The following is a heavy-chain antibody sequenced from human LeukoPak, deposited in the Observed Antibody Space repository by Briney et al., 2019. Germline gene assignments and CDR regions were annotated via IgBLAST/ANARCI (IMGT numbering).Heavy chain of an antibody. CDR3: AKMPDYAPDY. Sequence: SETLSLTCTVSGGSISSYYWSWIRQPPGKGLEWIGYIYYSGSTNYNPSLKSRVTISVDTSKNQFSLKLSSVTAADTAVYYCAKMPDYAPDYWGQGTLVTVSS. CDR1: GGSISSYY. V-gene: IGHV4-59*12. J-gene: IGHJ4*02. CDR2: IYYSGST. D-gene: IGHD4-17*01.